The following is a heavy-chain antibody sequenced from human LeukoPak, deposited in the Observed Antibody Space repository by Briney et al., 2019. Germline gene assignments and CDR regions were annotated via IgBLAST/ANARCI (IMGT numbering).Heavy chain of an antibody. J-gene: IGHJ4*02. D-gene: IGHD3-16*01. V-gene: IGHV4-59*01. Sequence: SETLSLTCTVSGGSISSYYWSWIRQPPGKGLEWIGYIYSSGSTNYNPSLKSRVTISVDTSKNQFSLKLSSVTAADTAVYYCARGRGDSDFDCWGQGTLVTVSS. CDR3: ARGRGDSDFDC. CDR1: GGSISSYY. CDR2: IYSSGST.